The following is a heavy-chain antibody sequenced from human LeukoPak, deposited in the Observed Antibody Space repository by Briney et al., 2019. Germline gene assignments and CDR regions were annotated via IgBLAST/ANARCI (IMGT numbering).Heavy chain of an antibody. V-gene: IGHV3-30*18. J-gene: IGHJ4*02. CDR3: AKDQGYYDSSGNFDY. CDR2: ISYDGSNK. CDR1: GFTFSNAW. D-gene: IGHD3-22*01. Sequence: PGGSLRLSCAASGFTFSNAWMSWVRQAPGKGLEWVAVISYDGSNKYYADSVKGRFTISRDNSKNTLYLQMNSLRAEDTAVYYCAKDQGYYDSSGNFDYWGQGTLVTVSS.